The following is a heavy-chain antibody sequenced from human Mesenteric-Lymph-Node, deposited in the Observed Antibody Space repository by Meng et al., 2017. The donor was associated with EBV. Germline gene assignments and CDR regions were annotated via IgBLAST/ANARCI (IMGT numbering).Heavy chain of an antibody. V-gene: IGHV4-39*01. CDR2: IYYSGST. CDR3: ARHDSGTFGYYFDS. J-gene: IGHJ4*02. Sequence: QRQLQESAPGLVKPSETLSLMCPVPGGSISSASYYWGWIRQPPGKGLEWIGSIYYSGSTYYSPSLKSRVTISVDTSNNHFSLKLSSVTPADTAVYYCARHDSGTFGYYFDSWGQGSLVTVSS. D-gene: IGHD1-26*01. CDR1: GGSISSASYY.